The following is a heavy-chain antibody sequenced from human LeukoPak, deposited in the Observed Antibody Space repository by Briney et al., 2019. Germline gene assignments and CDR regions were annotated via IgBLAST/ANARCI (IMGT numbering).Heavy chain of an antibody. Sequence: GGSLRLSCAASGFTFSNYAMTWVRQAPGKGLEWVSAISGSAGTTYYADSMKGRFTISRDNSKNTLYLQMNSLRADDTAVYYCAKGPYYYGSGTSYSGVDYWGQGTLVTVSS. CDR2: ISGSAGTT. V-gene: IGHV3-23*01. J-gene: IGHJ4*02. CDR3: AKGPYYYGSGTSYSGVDY. CDR1: GFTFSNYA. D-gene: IGHD3-10*01.